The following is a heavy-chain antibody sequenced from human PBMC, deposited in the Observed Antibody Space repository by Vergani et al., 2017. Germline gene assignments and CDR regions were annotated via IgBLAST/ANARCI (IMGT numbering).Heavy chain of an antibody. Sequence: QVQLPESGPGLVKPSETPSLTSTVPGGSISSYYWCWISPPPGTGLEWIGDFYYSGSTYYNPSLKSRVTISLDTSKNQFTLKLSYVTAADTAVYYCARVPTRGDTIASGFEYWEQGTLITVSS. J-gene: IGHJ4*02. CDR2: FYYSGST. D-gene: IGHD3-10*01. CDR3: ARVPTRGDTIASGFEY. CDR1: GGSISSYY. V-gene: IGHV4-59*06.